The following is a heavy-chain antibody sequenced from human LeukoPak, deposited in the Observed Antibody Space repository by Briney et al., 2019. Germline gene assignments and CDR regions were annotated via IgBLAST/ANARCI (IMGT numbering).Heavy chain of an antibody. D-gene: IGHD3-22*01. J-gene: IGHJ4*02. Sequence: ASVEVSCKVSGYTLTELSMHWVRQAPGKGLEWMGGFDPEDGETIYAQKFQGRVTMTEDTSTDTAYMELSSLRSEDTAVYYCATTGRDSSGYYYFDYWGQGTLVTVSS. V-gene: IGHV1-24*01. CDR3: ATTGRDSSGYYYFDY. CDR1: GYTLTELS. CDR2: FDPEDGET.